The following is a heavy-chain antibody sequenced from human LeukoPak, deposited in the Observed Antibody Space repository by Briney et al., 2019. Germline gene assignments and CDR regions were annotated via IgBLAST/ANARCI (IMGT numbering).Heavy chain of an antibody. CDR1: GGSISSYY. D-gene: IGHD6-6*01. Sequence: SETLSLTCTVSGGSISSYYWSWIRQPPGKGLEWIGYIYYNGSTNYNPSLKSRVTISVDTSKNQFSLKLTSVTAADTAVYYCARVGGASSSDYWGQGTLVTVSS. CDR2: IYYNGST. V-gene: IGHV4-59*01. J-gene: IGHJ4*02. CDR3: ARVGGASSSDY.